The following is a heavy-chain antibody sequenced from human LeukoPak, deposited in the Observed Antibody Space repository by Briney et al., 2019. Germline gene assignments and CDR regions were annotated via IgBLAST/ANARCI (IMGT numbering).Heavy chain of an antibody. Sequence: SETLSLTCAVYGGSFSGYYWSWIRQPPGKGLEWIGEINHSGSTNYNPSLKSRVTISVDTSKNQFSLKLSSVTAADTAVYYCARALRPGTGSYYYGMDVWGQGITVTVSS. D-gene: IGHD2-2*01. J-gene: IGHJ6*02. V-gene: IGHV4-34*01. CDR2: INHSGST. CDR1: GGSFSGYY. CDR3: ARALRPGTGSYYYGMDV.